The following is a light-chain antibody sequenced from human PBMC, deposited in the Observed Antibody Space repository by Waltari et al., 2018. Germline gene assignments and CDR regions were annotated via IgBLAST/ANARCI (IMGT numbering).Light chain of an antibody. J-gene: IGKJ2*01. V-gene: IGKV3-15*01. CDR3: QHYINWPHT. CDR2: DAF. CDR1: RSIRSY. Sequence: EIVMTQSPDTLSVSPGERVNLSCRASRSIRSYLVWYQQKPGQAPRLLIYDAFTRATGIPARFSGSGSGTEFTLTISSLQSEDFAVYYCQHYINWPHTFGQGTKLEIK.